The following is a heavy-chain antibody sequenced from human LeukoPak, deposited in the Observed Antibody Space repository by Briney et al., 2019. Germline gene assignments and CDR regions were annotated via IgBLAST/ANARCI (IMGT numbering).Heavy chain of an antibody. Sequence: PGGSLRLSCAASGFTFSSYAMHRVRQAPGKGLEWVAVISYDGSNKYYADSVKGRFTISRDNSKNTLYLQMNSLRAEDTAVYYCARDRDSSGYPYYFDYWGQGTLVTVSS. CDR3: ARDRDSSGYPYYFDY. D-gene: IGHD3-22*01. CDR2: ISYDGSNK. V-gene: IGHV3-30-3*01. J-gene: IGHJ4*02. CDR1: GFTFSSYA.